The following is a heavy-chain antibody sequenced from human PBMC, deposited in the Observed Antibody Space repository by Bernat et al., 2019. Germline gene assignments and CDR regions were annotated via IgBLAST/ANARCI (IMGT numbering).Heavy chain of an antibody. V-gene: IGHV4-34*01. CDR1: GGSFSGYY. Sequence: KPSETLSLTCAVYGGSFSGYYWSWIRQPPGKGLEWIGEINHSGSTYYNPSLKSRVTISVDTSKNQFSLKLSSVTAADTAVYYCARQSRKSIAARPNLDYWGQGTLVTVSS. CDR3: ARQSRKSIAARPNLDY. D-gene: IGHD6-6*01. CDR2: INHSGST. J-gene: IGHJ4*02.